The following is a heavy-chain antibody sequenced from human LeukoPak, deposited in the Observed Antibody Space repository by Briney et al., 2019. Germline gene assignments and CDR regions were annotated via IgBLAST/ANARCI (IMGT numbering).Heavy chain of an antibody. CDR3: AAEYYDILTGYS. Sequence: HTGGSLRLSCAASGFTFDDYAMHWVRQAPGKGLDWVSLISGDGGSTYYADSVKGRFTISRDNSKNSLYLQMNSLRTEDTALYYCAAEYYDILTGYSWGQGTLVTVSS. CDR1: GFTFDDYA. D-gene: IGHD3-9*01. V-gene: IGHV3-43*02. CDR2: ISGDGGST. J-gene: IGHJ4*02.